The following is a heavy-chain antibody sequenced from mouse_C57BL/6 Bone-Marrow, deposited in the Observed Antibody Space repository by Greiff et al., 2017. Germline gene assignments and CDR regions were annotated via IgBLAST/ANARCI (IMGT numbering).Heavy chain of an antibody. J-gene: IGHJ4*01. CDR1: GYTFTDYY. CDR2: INPNNGGT. V-gene: IGHV1-26*01. CDR3: ASYYSNYYAMDY. D-gene: IGHD2-5*01. Sequence: EVQLQQSGPELVKPGASVKISCKASGYTFTDYYMNWVKQSHGKSLEWIGDINPNNGGTSYNQKFKGKATLTVDKSSSTAYMELRSLTSEDSAVYYCASYYSNYYAMDYWGKGTSVTVSS.